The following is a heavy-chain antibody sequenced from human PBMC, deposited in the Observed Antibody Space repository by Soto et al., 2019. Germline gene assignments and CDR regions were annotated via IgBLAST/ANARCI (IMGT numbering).Heavy chain of an antibody. J-gene: IGHJ3*02. Sequence: VLLQESGPGLVEPSQTLSLTCTVSGVSVTSGGFFWSWIRHHPAKGLEWIGYISYSGSASYSPSLKSRVSIAADTSSNQFSLRLTSLTAADTAVYFCARLLCSGNSCSLGGGFDIWGQGTTVTVSS. CDR2: ISYSGSA. V-gene: IGHV4-31*03. CDR3: ARLLCSGNSCSLGGGFDI. CDR1: GVSVTSGGFF. D-gene: IGHD2-2*01.